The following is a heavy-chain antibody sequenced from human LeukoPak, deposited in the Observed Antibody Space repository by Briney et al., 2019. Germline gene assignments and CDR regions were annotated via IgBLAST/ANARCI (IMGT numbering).Heavy chain of an antibody. CDR1: GFTFSSNW. D-gene: IGHD6-13*01. J-gene: IGHJ4*02. CDR3: AREIAAAGPFDY. Sequence: GGSLRLSCAASGFTFSSNWMSWVRQAPGKGLEWVANIKQDGSEKYYVDSVKGRFTISRDNAKNSLYLQMNSLRAEDTAVYYCAREIAAAGPFDYWGQGTLVTVSS. CDR2: IKQDGSEK. V-gene: IGHV3-7*03.